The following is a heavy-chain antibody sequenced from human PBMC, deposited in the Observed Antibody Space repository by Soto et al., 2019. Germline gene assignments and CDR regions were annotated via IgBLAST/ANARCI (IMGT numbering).Heavy chain of an antibody. CDR2: ISHHSDYI. D-gene: IGHD4-17*01. CDR3: ARDRYGDPLWGQDDFDY. Sequence: PXESLRLSCASSGFTFASYNMLWVRQAPGKGLEWVASISHHSDYIYHADSVKGRFTISRDNSKNTLYLQMNRLRAEDTAVYYCARDRYGDPLWGQDDFDYWGQGTLVTVSS. CDR1: GFTFASYN. J-gene: IGHJ4*02. V-gene: IGHV3-21*04.